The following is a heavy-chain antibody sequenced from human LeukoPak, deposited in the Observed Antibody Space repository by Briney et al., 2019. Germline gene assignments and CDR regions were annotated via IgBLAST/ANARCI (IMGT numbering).Heavy chain of an antibody. Sequence: GGSLRLSCAASGFTFRSYTMNWVRQAPGKGLEWVSSISSNSAYLYYADSVRGRFTISRDNTKNSLYLQMSSPRAEDTAVYYCAREGLLHSISFGDAFDIWGQGTMVTVSS. CDR3: AREGLLHSISFGDAFDI. V-gene: IGHV3-21*01. J-gene: IGHJ3*02. CDR1: GFTFRSYT. D-gene: IGHD3-10*01. CDR2: ISSNSAYL.